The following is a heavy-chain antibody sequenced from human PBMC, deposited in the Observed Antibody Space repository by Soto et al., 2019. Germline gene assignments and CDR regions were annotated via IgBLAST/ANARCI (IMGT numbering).Heavy chain of an antibody. J-gene: IGHJ4*02. CDR3: AKDRRDGEYNSVYDF. CDR1: GFRFSDYG. D-gene: IGHD4-17*01. V-gene: IGHV3-30*18. Sequence: QVQLAESGGGVVQPGGSLRLSCVGSGFRFSDYGMHWVRQAPGKGLEWVAMMSFDGTYKYYADSVKGRFIISRDNSKNRLYLQMNSLRAEDTAVYYCAKDRRDGEYNSVYDFWGQGTLVTVSS. CDR2: MSFDGTYK.